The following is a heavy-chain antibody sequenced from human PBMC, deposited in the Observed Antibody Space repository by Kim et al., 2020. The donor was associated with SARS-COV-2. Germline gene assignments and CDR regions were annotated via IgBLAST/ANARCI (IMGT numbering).Heavy chain of an antibody. D-gene: IGHD2-2*01. Sequence: SETLSLTCTVSGGSISSSSYYWGWIRQPPGKGLEWIGSIYYSGSTYYNPSLKSRVTISVDTSKNQFSLKLSSVTAADTAVYYCAREGSLRRPVHKSVPATAGAFDIWGQGTMVTVSS. CDR1: GGSISSSSYY. CDR3: AREGSLRRPVHKSVPATAGAFDI. CDR2: IYYSGST. V-gene: IGHV4-39*02. J-gene: IGHJ3*02.